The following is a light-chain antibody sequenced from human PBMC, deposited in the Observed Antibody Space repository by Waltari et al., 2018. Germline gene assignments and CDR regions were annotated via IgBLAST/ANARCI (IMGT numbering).Light chain of an antibody. V-gene: IGLV2-11*01. CDR1: SPDVGGSNT. CDR3: CSYAGSYTYWV. J-gene: IGLJ3*02. CDR2: DVS. Sequence: QSALTQPPSVSRSPGQSVTTSCPATSPDVGGSNTVYRYLHHPGKAPKLIIYDVSERPSGVPDRFSGSKSGNTASLTISGLQADDEADYFCCSYAGSYTYWVFGGGTTLTVL.